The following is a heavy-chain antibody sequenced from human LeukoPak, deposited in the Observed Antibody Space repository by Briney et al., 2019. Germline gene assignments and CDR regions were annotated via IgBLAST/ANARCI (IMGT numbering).Heavy chain of an antibody. D-gene: IGHD3-22*01. Sequence: SVKVSCKASGGTFSSYAISWVRQASGQGLEWMGGIIPIFGTANYAQKFQGRVTITADESTSTAYMELSSLRSEDTAVYYCARHYYDSSGYYYARLGFDYWGQGTLVTVSS. CDR3: ARHYYDSSGYYYARLGFDY. J-gene: IGHJ4*02. CDR1: GGTFSSYA. CDR2: IIPIFGTA. V-gene: IGHV1-69*13.